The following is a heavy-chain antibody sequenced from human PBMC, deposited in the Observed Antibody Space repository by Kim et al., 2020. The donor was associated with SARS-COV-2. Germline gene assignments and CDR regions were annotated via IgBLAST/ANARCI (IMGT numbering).Heavy chain of an antibody. V-gene: IGHV3-7*01. D-gene: IGHD6-19*01. J-gene: IGHJ3*02. Sequence: GGSLRLSCAASGFTFSSYWMTWVRQAPGKGLEWVANLKQDGNQKYYVDSVKGRFTISRDNAKNSLYLQMNSLRAEDTAVYYCARDGALYSSGKDAFDIWGQGTMVTVSS. CDR1: GFTFSSYW. CDR2: LKQDGNQK. CDR3: ARDGALYSSGKDAFDI.